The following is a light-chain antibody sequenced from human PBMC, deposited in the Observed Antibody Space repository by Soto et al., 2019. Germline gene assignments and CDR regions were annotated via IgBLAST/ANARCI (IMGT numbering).Light chain of an antibody. Sequence: EIVLTQSPGTLSFSPGERATLSCRASQSVSTILAWYQQKPGQAPRLLIYGASTRATGIPVRFSGSGSGTEFTLTISSLQSEDFAVYYCQQYDKWPPTFGQGTKVDIK. CDR1: QSVSTI. V-gene: IGKV3-15*01. J-gene: IGKJ1*01. CDR2: GAS. CDR3: QQYDKWPPT.